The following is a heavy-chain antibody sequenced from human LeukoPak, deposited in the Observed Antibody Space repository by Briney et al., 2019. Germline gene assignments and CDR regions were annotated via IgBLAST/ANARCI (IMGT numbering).Heavy chain of an antibody. CDR3: ARDIGDYVWGSYHLRFDP. CDR2: IGSSGSTI. D-gene: IGHD3-16*02. V-gene: IGHV3-48*03. J-gene: IGHJ5*02. Sequence: GGSLRLSCAASGFTFSSYEMNWVRQAPGKGLEWVSYIGSSGSTIYYADSVKGRFTISRDNAKNSLYLQMNSLRAEDTAVYYCARDIGDYVWGSYHLRFDPWGQGTLVTVSS. CDR1: GFTFSSYE.